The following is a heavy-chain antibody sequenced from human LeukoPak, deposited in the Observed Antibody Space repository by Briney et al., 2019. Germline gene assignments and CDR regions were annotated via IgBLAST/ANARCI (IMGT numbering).Heavy chain of an antibody. CDR1: GGSISSGDYY. J-gene: IGHJ5*02. V-gene: IGHV4-30-4*08. CDR3: ARSRDYADRGWFDP. D-gene: IGHD4-17*01. CDR2: IYYSGST. Sequence: PSQTLSLTCTVSGGSISSGDYYWSWIRQPPGKGLEWIGYIYYSGSTYCNPSLKSRVTISLDTSKSHFSLKLTSVTAADTAVYYCARSRDYADRGWFDPWGQGTLVTVSS.